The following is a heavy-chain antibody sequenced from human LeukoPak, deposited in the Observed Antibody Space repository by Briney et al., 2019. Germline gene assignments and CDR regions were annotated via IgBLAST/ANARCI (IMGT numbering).Heavy chain of an antibody. Sequence: SETLSLTCTVSGGSISSSSYYWGWIRQPPGKGLEWIGSTYYSGSTYYNPSLKSRVTISVDTSKNQFSLKLSSVTAADTAVYYCARGIKGYDSSGYYYVLFDPWGQGTLVTVSS. CDR1: GGSISSSSYY. J-gene: IGHJ5*02. CDR2: TYYSGST. CDR3: ARGIKGYDSSGYYYVLFDP. V-gene: IGHV4-39*07. D-gene: IGHD3-22*01.